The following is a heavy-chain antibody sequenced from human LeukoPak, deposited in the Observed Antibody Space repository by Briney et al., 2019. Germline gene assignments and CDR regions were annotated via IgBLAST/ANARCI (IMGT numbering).Heavy chain of an antibody. CDR2: ISSGGSTI. CDR1: GFTFSTYE. Sequence: PGGSLRLSCASSGFTFSTYEMNWVRQAPGKGLEWVSYISSGGSTIYYADSVKGRFTISRDNAKNSLYLQMNSLRAEDTAVYYCARRATTERGHSYGLDYWGQGTLVTVSS. D-gene: IGHD5-18*01. V-gene: IGHV3-48*03. CDR3: ARRATTERGHSYGLDY. J-gene: IGHJ4*02.